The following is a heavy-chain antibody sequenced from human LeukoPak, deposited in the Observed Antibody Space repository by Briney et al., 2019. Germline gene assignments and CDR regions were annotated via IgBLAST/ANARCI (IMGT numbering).Heavy chain of an antibody. J-gene: IGHJ6*02. V-gene: IGHV3-30*18. CDR2: ISYDGSNK. D-gene: IGHD3/OR15-3a*01. CDR1: GFTFSSYG. CDR3: AKGNEFCLYYYYGMDV. Sequence: PGRSLRLSCAASGFTFSSYGMHWVRQAPGKGLEWVAVISYDGSNKYYADSVKGRFTISRDNSKNTLYLQMNSLRAEDTAVYYCAKGNEFCLYYYYGMDVWGQGTTVTVSS.